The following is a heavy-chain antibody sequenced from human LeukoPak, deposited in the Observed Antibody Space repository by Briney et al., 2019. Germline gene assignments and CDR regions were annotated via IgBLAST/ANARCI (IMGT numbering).Heavy chain of an antibody. CDR1: GFTFSNYA. CDR2: ISGSGGST. Sequence: GGSLRLSCAASGFTFSNYAMNWVRQPPGRGLEWVSAISGSGGSTYYADSVKGRFTVSRDNSKNTFYLQKNSLRTEDTAEYYCAKDLGRGVGVGWFDYWGQGTLVAVSS. J-gene: IGHJ4*02. V-gene: IGHV3-23*01. D-gene: IGHD3-3*01. CDR3: AKDLGRGVGVGWFDY.